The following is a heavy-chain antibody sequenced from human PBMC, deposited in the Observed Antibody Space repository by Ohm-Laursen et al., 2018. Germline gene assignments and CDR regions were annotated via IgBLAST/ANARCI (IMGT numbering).Heavy chain of an antibody. V-gene: IGHV4-59*01. CDR1: GGSRSSYY. J-gene: IGHJ4*02. CDR2: IYYSRST. Sequence: GTLSLTCTVSGGSRSSYYWSWIRQPPGKGLEWIGNIYYSRSTNYNPSLKSRVTISVDTSKNQFSLKLTSVTAADTAVYYCARQRVYYDSSGYDYWGQGTLVTVSS. CDR3: ARQRVYYDSSGYDY. D-gene: IGHD3-22*01.